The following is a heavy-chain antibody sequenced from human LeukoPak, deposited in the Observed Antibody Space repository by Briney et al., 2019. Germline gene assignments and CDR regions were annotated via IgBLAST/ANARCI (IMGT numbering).Heavy chain of an antibody. J-gene: IGHJ6*03. D-gene: IGHD3-10*01. CDR3: ARGPSITMVRGGQWYYYMDV. Sequence: ASVKVSCKASGYTFTSYGISWVRQAPGQGLEWMGLINPSGGSTNYAQKFQGRVTMTRDTSTSTVYMELSSLRSEDTAVYYCARGPSITMVRGGQWYYYMDVWGKGTTVTISS. V-gene: IGHV1-46*01. CDR2: INPSGGST. CDR1: GYTFTSYG.